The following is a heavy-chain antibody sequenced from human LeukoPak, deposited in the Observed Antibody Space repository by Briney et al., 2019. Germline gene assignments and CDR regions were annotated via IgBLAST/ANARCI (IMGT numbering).Heavy chain of an antibody. D-gene: IGHD3-10*01. CDR3: ARAKLTYYYGSRSYFHYYYGMDV. J-gene: IGHJ6*02. V-gene: IGHV6-1*01. CDR1: GDRVSSNSAA. CDR2: TYYRSKWYN. Sequence: SQTLSLTCAISGDRVSSNSAAWNWIRQSPSRGLEWLGRTYYRSKWYNDYAVSVKSRITINPDTSKNQFSLQLNSVTPEDTAVYYCARAKLTYYYGSRSYFHYYYGMDVWGQGTTVTVSS.